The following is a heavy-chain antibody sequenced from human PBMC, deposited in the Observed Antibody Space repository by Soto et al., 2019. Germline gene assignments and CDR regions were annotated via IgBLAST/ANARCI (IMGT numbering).Heavy chain of an antibody. CDR2: MSPNNGNT. D-gene: IGHD3-10*01. CDR1: GYSFTSYD. CDR3: AREGDGFDY. V-gene: IGHV1-8*01. J-gene: IGHJ4*02. Sequence: ASVKVSCKASGYSFTSYDINWVRQATGQGLEWMGWMSPNNGNTDSAQKFQGRITMTMDTSVSTAYMELSRLRSDDTAVYYCAREGDGFDYWGQGNMVTVSS.